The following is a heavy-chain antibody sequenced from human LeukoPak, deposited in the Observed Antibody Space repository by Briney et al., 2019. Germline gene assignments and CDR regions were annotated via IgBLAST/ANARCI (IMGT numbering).Heavy chain of an antibody. CDR3: ARHDVSSRAAAGYFDY. D-gene: IGHD6-13*01. J-gene: IGHJ4*02. CDR1: GGSISSGGYS. V-gene: IGHV4-30-2*01. Sequence: SQTLSLTCAVSGGSISSGGYSWSCIRPPPGKGLEWHGYIYHSGSTYYNPSLKSRVTISVDRSKNQFSLKLSSVTAADTAVYYCARHDVSSRAAAGYFDYWGQGTLVTVSS. CDR2: IYHSGST.